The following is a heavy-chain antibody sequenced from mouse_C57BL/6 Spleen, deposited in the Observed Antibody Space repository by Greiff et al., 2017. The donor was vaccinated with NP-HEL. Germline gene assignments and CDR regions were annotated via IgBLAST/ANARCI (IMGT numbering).Heavy chain of an antibody. J-gene: IGHJ4*01. CDR2: IRSKSNNYAT. CDR3: VRGGVYDYNGYAMDY. D-gene: IGHD2-4*01. V-gene: IGHV10-1*01. CDR1: GFSFNTYA. Sequence: VQLKESGGGLVQPKGSLKLSCAASGFSFNTYAMNWVRQAPGKGLEWVARIRSKSNNYATYYADSVKDRFTISIDDSESMLYLQMNNLTTEDTAMYYCVRGGVYDYNGYAMDYWGQGTSVTVSS.